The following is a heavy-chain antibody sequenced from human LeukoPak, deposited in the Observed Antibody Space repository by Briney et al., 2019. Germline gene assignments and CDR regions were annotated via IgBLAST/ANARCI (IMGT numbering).Heavy chain of an antibody. V-gene: IGHV3-7*01. CDR2: IKQDGTEK. CDR1: GFTFTNYW. J-gene: IGHJ5*02. Sequence: PGGSLRLSCAASGFTFTNYWMSWVRQAPGKGLEWVANIKQDGTEKNYVDSVKGRFTISRDNAKNSLYLQMNSLRAEDMPVYYCVKSNWFDPWGQGTLVTVSS. CDR3: VKSNWFDP.